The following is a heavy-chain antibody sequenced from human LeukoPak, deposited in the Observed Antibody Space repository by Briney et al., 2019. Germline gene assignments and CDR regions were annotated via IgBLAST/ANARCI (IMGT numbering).Heavy chain of an antibody. CDR1: GGTFSSYA. D-gene: IGHD1-26*01. V-gene: IGHV1-69*04. CDR3: ARGSGSYFVGAYFDY. CDR2: IIPILGIA. Sequence: SVKVSCKASGGTFSSYAISWVRQAPGQGLEWMGRIIPILGIANYAQKFQGRVTITADKSTSTAYMELSSLRSEDTAVYYCARGSGSYFVGAYFDYWGQGTLVTVSS. J-gene: IGHJ4*02.